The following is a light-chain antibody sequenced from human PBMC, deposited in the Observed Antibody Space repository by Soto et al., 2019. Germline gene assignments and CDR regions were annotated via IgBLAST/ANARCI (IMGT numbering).Light chain of an antibody. V-gene: IGKV1-5*01. CDR3: QQYNSYPWT. Sequence: DIQMTQSPSTLSASIGDRVTITCRASQGISRWLAWYQQKPGKAPKLMIYDVSSLESGVPSRFSGSGSGTGFTLTISSLQPDDFATYYCQQYNSYPWTCGQGTKVEIK. CDR2: DVS. CDR1: QGISRW. J-gene: IGKJ1*01.